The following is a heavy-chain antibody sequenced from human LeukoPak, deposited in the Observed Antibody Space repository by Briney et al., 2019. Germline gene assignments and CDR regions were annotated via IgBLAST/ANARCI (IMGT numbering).Heavy chain of an antibody. Sequence: ASVKVSCKASGYTFTSYDINWVRQATGQGLERMGWMNPNSGNTGYAQKFQGRVTITRNTSISTAYMELSSLRSEDTAVYYCAGSLGYCTSNVCYLKYWGQGTLVTVSS. CDR2: MNPNSGNT. V-gene: IGHV1-8*03. D-gene: IGHD2-8*01. CDR3: AGSLGYCTSNVCYLKY. CDR1: GYTFTSYD. J-gene: IGHJ4*02.